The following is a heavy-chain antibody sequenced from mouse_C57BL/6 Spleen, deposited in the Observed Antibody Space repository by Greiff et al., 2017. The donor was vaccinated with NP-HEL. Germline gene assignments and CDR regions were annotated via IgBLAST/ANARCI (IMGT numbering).Heavy chain of an antibody. CDR3: ARGGDYYLFAY. CDR2: ISYDGSN. V-gene: IGHV3-6*01. Sequence: EVQLQESGPGLVKPSQSLSLTCSVTGYSITSGYYWNWIRQFPGNKLEWMGYISYDGSNNYNPSLKNRISITRDTSKNQFFLKLNSVTTEDTATYYCARGGDYYLFAYWGQGTLVTVSA. CDR1: GYSITSGYY. D-gene: IGHD1-1*01. J-gene: IGHJ3*01.